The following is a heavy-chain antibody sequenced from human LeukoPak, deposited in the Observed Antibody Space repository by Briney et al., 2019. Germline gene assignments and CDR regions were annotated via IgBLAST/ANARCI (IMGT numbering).Heavy chain of an antibody. CDR3: ARGASPYYYMDV. CDR2: ISYDGSNK. J-gene: IGHJ6*03. Sequence: AGGSLRLSCAASGFTFSSYAMHWVRQAPGKGLEWVAVISYDGSNKYYADSVKGRFTISRDNSKNTLYLQMNSLRAEDTAVYYCARGASPYYYMDVWGKGTTVTVSS. V-gene: IGHV3-30*04. CDR1: GFTFSSYA.